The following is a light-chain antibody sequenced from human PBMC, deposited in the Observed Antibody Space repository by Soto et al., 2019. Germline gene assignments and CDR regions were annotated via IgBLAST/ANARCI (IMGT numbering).Light chain of an antibody. CDR1: SSDVGGYDY. J-gene: IGLJ1*01. CDR3: CSYAGSYTYV. Sequence: QSVLTQPRSVSGSPGQSVTISCTGTSSDVGGYDYVSWYQQHPGKAPKLMIYDVNKRPSGVPDRFSGSKSGRTASLTISGLQAEDEADYYCCSYAGSYTYVFATGTKVTVL. CDR2: DVN. V-gene: IGLV2-11*01.